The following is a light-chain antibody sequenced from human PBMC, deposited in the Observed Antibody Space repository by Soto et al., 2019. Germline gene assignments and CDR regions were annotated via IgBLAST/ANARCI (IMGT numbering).Light chain of an antibody. CDR3: QQYNTWLWT. J-gene: IGKJ1*01. Sequence: EVVMTQSPATLSVSPGERVTLSCRASQSINAHLAWYQQKPGQAPRLLIHGPSTRASGIPARYNGSGFGTEFIFTISSLQSEDFAVYYCQQYNTWLWTFGQGIKVEIQ. CDR2: GPS. CDR1: QSINAH. V-gene: IGKV3-15*01.